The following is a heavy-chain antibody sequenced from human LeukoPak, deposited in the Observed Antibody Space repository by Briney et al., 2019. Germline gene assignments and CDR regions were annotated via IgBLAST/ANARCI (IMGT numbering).Heavy chain of an antibody. D-gene: IGHD2-2*01. CDR2: INHSGST. V-gene: IGHV4-34*01. CDR3: VRVPIVVVPAAMYVYGMDV. J-gene: IGHJ6*04. Sequence: SETLSLTCAVYGGSFSGYYWSWIRQPPGKGLEWIGEINHSGSTNYNPSLKSRVTISVDTSKNQFSLKLSSVTAADTAVYYCVRVPIVVVPAAMYVYGMDVWGKGTTVTVSS. CDR1: GGSFSGYY.